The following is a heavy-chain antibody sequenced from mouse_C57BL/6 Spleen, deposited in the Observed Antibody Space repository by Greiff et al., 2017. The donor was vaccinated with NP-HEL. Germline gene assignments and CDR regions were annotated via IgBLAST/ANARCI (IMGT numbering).Heavy chain of an antibody. J-gene: IGHJ3*01. CDR2: IYPGDGDT. D-gene: IGHD2-4*01. CDR1: GYAFSSYW. CDR3: ARYDYDREFAY. V-gene: IGHV1-80*01. Sequence: QVHVKQSGAELVKPGASVKISCKASGYAFSSYWMNWVKQRPGKGLEWIGQIYPGDGDTNYNGKFKGKATLTADKSSSTAYMQLSSLTSEDSAVYFCARYDYDREFAYWGQGTLVTVSA.